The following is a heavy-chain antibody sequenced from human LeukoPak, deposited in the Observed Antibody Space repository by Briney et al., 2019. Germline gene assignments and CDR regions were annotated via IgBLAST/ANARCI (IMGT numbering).Heavy chain of an antibody. J-gene: IGHJ5*02. Sequence: ASVKVSCKASGYTFTGYYMHWVRQAPGQGLERLGLINPTGSSTLYAQKFQGRVTMTRDMSTTTDYMELSSLRSDDTAVYYCARDNSVGDVAWWFDPWGQGTLVTVSS. V-gene: IGHV1-46*01. CDR1: GYTFTGYY. CDR2: INPTGSST. CDR3: ARDNSVGDVAWWFDP. D-gene: IGHD1-26*01.